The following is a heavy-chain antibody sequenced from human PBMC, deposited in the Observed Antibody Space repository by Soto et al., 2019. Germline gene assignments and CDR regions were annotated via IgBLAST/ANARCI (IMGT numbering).Heavy chain of an antibody. Sequence: GGSLRLSCAASGLTFSSYAMNWVRQAPGKGLEWLSAISGSGGSTYYADSVKGRFTISRDNSRNTVYLQMNSLRAEDTAVYYCAKVPGSRICLLRGVLGAFDIWGQRTMVTVS. CDR1: GLTFSSYA. CDR2: ISGSGGST. J-gene: IGHJ3*02. CDR3: AKVPGSRICLLRGVLGAFDI. V-gene: IGHV3-23*01. D-gene: IGHD3-10*01.